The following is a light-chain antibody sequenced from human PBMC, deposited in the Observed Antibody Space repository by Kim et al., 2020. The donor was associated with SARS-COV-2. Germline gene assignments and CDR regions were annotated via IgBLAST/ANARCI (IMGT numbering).Light chain of an antibody. CDR1: SLRSYY. CDR3: NSRDSSGNHLV. V-gene: IGLV3-19*01. CDR2: GKN. J-gene: IGLJ3*02. Sequence: ALGQTVRITCQGASLRSYYASWYQQKPGQAPVLVIYGKNNRPSGIPDRFSGSSSGNTASLTITGAQAEDEADCYCNSRDSSGNHLVFGGGTQLTVL.